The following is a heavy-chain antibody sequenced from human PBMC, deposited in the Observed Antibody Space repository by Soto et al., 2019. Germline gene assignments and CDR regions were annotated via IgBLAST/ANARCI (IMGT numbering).Heavy chain of an antibody. CDR1: GGSVSSGSYY. CDR2: IYYSGST. CDR3: ARAQQQLVNFDY. Sequence: SETLSLTCTVSGGSVSSGSYYWSWIRQPPGKGLEWIGYIYYSGSTNYNPSLKSRVTISVDTSKNQFSLKLSSVTAADTAVYYCARAQQQLVNFDYWGQGTLVTVSS. J-gene: IGHJ4*02. D-gene: IGHD6-13*01. V-gene: IGHV4-61*01.